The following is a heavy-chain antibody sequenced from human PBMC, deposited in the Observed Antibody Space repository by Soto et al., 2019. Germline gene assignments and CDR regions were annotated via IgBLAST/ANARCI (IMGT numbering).Heavy chain of an antibody. Sequence: PRETLSLTFTVSGCSFKNGSYSWSWLRQPPGKGLEWIGYVYHTGRTSYNPSLKSRVSISMDTSKNQFSLNLDSVTAADTAVYFCARDFAYFDSWGQGTLVTGS. CDR3: ARDFAYFDS. V-gene: IGHV4-61*01. CDR1: GCSFKNGSYS. J-gene: IGHJ4*02. CDR2: VYHTGRT. D-gene: IGHD3-3*01.